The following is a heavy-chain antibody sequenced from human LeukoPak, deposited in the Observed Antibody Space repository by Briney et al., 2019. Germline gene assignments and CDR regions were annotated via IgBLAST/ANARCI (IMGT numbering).Heavy chain of an antibody. CDR2: IYYTGST. D-gene: IGHD3-16*01. Sequence: PSETLSLTCTVSGVSISSDYWSWFRQPPGKGLEWIGYIYYTGSTIYNPSLRSRVTIPMDTSKSQFSLKLNSVTAADTAVYYCARGGGYFDYWGQGTLVTVSS. CDR3: ARGGGYFDY. V-gene: IGHV4-59*01. CDR1: GVSISSDY. J-gene: IGHJ4*02.